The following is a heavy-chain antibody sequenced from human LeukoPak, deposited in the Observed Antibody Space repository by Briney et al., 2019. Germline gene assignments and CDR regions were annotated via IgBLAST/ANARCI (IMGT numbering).Heavy chain of an antibody. Sequence: SETLSLTCTVSGGSISSYYWSWIRQPPGKGLEWIGYIYYSGSTNYNPSLKSRVTISVDTSKNQFSLKLSSVTAADTAVYYCARKTPGDPGHYFDYWGQGTLVTVSS. CDR3: ARKTPGDPGHYFDY. D-gene: IGHD4-17*01. CDR1: GGSISSYY. V-gene: IGHV4-59*01. CDR2: IYYSGST. J-gene: IGHJ4*02.